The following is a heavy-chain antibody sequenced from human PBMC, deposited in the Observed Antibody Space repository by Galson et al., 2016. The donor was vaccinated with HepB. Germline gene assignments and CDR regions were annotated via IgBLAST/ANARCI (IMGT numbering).Heavy chain of an antibody. CDR3: ARDLRAYCGGDCPADY. J-gene: IGHJ4*02. CDR1: GFTFSSYS. Sequence: SLRLSCAASGFTFSSYSMNWARQAPGKGLEWVSYISTGSNTIYYADSVRGRFTVSRDNAKNSLYLQMISLGADDTAVYYCARDLRAYCGGDCPADYWGQGILVAVSS. D-gene: IGHD2-21*01. V-gene: IGHV3-48*01. CDR2: ISTGSNTI.